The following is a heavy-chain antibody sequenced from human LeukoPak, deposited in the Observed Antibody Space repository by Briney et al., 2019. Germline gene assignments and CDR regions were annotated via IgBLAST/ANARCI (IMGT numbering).Heavy chain of an antibody. CDR3: ARHRRRLYYYDSSGDYAFDI. CDR1: GGSISNSSYY. D-gene: IGHD3-22*01. Sequence: SETLSLTYTVSGGSISNSSYYWGWIRQPPGKGLEWSGSIYYSGSTYYNPSLKSRVTISVDTSKNQFSLKLSSVTAADTAVYYCARHRRRLYYYDSSGDYAFDIWGQGTMVTVSS. V-gene: IGHV4-39*01. CDR2: IYYSGST. J-gene: IGHJ3*02.